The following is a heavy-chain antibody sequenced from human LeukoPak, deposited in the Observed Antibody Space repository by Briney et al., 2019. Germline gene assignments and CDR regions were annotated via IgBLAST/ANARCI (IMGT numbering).Heavy chain of an antibody. CDR1: GFTFSSYW. J-gene: IGHJ3*02. D-gene: IGHD5-12*01. V-gene: IGHV3-74*01. CDR3: ARPGRYSRLAFDI. CDR2: INSDGSST. Sequence: GGSLRLSCAASGFTFSSYWMHWVRQAPGKGLVWVSRINSDGSSTSYADSVKGRFTISRDNAKNTLYLQMNGLRAEDTAVYYCARPGRYSRLAFDIWGQGTMVTVSS.